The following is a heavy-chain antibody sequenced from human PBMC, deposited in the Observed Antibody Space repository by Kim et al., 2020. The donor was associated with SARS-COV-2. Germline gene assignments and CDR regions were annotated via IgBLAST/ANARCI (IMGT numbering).Heavy chain of an antibody. D-gene: IGHD6-19*01. CDR3: AKDHPSDGWPTFDS. Sequence: GGSLRLSCAASGFTFSRRAMSWVRQAPGKGLEWIASVNNGNNPYYAASVRGRFTVYRDNNKDTVYLQMNSLRAEDTALYYCAKDHPSDGWPTFDSWGQGAVVAVSS. J-gene: IGHJ4*02. CDR2: VNNGNNP. CDR1: GFTFSRRA. V-gene: IGHV3-23*05.